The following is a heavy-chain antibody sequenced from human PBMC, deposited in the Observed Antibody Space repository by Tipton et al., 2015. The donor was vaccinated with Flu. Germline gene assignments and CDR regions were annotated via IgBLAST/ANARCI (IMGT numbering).Heavy chain of an antibody. J-gene: IGHJ5*02. CDR3: ARSLLSPGIAAPGNWFDP. D-gene: IGHD6-13*01. V-gene: IGHV4-39*01. CDR1: GGSISSSSYY. Sequence: TLSLTCTVSGGSISSSSYYWGWIRQPPGKGLEWIGSIYYSWGTYYNPSLKSRVTISADASKSQFSLNLSSVTDADTAVYYCARSLLSPGIAAPGNWFDPWGQGTLVTVSS. CDR2: IYYSWGT.